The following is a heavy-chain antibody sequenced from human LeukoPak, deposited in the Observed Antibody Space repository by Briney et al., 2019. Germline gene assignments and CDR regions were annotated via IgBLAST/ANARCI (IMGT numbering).Heavy chain of an antibody. Sequence: GGSLRLSCAASGFSFRNYAMNWLRQAPGKGLEWISGIVGSADDTRYADSVKGRFTISRDNSKNTLYLQMDSLRAEDTAIYYCAKDLLQGDGYWDIDSWGQGTLVTVSS. CDR3: AKDLLQGDGYWDIDS. V-gene: IGHV3-23*01. CDR2: IVGSADDT. J-gene: IGHJ4*02. D-gene: IGHD5-24*01. CDR1: GFSFRNYA.